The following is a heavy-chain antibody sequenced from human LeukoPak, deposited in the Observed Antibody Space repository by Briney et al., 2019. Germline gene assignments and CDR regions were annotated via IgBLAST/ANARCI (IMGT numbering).Heavy chain of an antibody. CDR1: GFTFSDYY. J-gene: IGHJ4*02. V-gene: IGHV3-11*04. CDR2: ISSSGSTI. Sequence: GGSLRLSCAASGFTFSDYYMSWIRQAPGKGLEWVSYISSSGSTIYYADSVKGRFTISRDNAKNSLYLQMNSLRAEDTAVYYCAKASSGGILTGYYRGNYFDYWGQGTLVTVSS. CDR3: AKASSGGILTGYYRGNYFDY. D-gene: IGHD3-9*01.